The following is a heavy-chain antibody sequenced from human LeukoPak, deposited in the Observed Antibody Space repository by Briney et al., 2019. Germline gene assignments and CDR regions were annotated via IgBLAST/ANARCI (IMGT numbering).Heavy chain of an antibody. Sequence: GGSLRLSCAASGFTFSSYSMNWVRQAPGKGLEWVSSISSSSCYIYYADSVKGRFTISRDNAKNSLYLQMNSLRAEDTAVYYCARDFGRRASYYGSGSYHDYCGQGTLVTVSS. CDR2: ISSSSCYI. V-gene: IGHV3-21*01. CDR3: ARDFGRRASYYGSGSYHDY. D-gene: IGHD3-10*01. J-gene: IGHJ4*02. CDR1: GFTFSSYS.